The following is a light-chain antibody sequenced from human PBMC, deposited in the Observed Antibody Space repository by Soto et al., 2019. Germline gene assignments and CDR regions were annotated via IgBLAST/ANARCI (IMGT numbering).Light chain of an antibody. Sequence: EIVLTQSPATLSLSPGEIATLSCRASPSVSSYLAWYQQKPVQAPRLLLYDASNTATGTPARFSGSGSGTDFTLTSSSLEPEDFAVYYCQERSNWPPWTFGQGTKVESK. CDR3: QERSNWPPWT. CDR1: PSVSSY. CDR2: DAS. V-gene: IGKV3-11*01. J-gene: IGKJ1*01.